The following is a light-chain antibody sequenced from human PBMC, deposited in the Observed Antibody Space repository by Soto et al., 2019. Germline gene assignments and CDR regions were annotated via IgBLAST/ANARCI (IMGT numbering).Light chain of an antibody. CDR2: DAS. CDR3: QQRSTWLT. CDR1: QSVSSY. V-gene: IGKV3-11*01. Sequence: EIVLTQSPATLSWSPGERATISCRASQSVSSYLAWYQQKPGQAPSLLIYDASNSATGIPARFSGSGSETDFTLTLSRIVTEDVTVYYCQQRSTWLTFGGGTKLEI. J-gene: IGKJ4*01.